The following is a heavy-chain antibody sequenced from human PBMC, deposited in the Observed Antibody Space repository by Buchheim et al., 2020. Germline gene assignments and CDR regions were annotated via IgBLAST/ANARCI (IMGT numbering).Heavy chain of an antibody. CDR1: GDSISSYY. D-gene: IGHD3-22*01. CDR3: AVGDDRSGYYYAPFDY. V-gene: IGHV4-59*04. J-gene: IGHJ4*02. Sequence: QVQLQESGPGLVKPSETLSLTCTVSGDSISSYYWSWIRQPPGKGLEWIAEINHSGSTHYNPSLKSRVTISLDTSRNQFSLRLRSVTAADTAVYYCAVGDDRSGYYYAPFDYWGQGTL. CDR2: INHSGST.